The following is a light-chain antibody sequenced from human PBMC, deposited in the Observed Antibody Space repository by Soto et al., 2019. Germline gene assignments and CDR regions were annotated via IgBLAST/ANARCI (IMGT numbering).Light chain of an antibody. V-gene: IGKV1-39*02. CDR3: HHYDSQPGT. Sequence: ASQIISSYLIWYQQKPGKAPKLLIYAASSLQSGVPSSFRGSGSGREITLAITCLQPRSFAPSSCHHYDSQPGTCAGGTKVDIK. J-gene: IGKJ4*02. CDR2: AAS. CDR1: QIISSY.